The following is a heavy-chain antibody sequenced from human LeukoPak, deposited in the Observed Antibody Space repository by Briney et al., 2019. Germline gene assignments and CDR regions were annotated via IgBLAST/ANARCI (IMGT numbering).Heavy chain of an antibody. CDR3: ARGADIVAILLY. D-gene: IGHD5-12*01. Sequence: VASVKVSCKASGYTFTGYYMHWVRQAPGQGLEWMGWINPNSGGTNYAQKFQGRVTMTRDTSISTAYMELSRLRFDDTAVYYCARGADIVAILLYWGQGTLVTVSS. CDR2: INPNSGGT. J-gene: IGHJ4*02. CDR1: GYTFTGYY. V-gene: IGHV1-2*02.